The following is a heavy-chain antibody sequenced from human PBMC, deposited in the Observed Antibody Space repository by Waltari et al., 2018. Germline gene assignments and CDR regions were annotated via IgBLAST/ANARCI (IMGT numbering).Heavy chain of an antibody. CDR1: GGSLDSYY. CDR3: ARRDGAAAGWFDP. D-gene: IGHD6-13*01. CDR2: ILYTGNT. J-gene: IGHJ5*02. Sequence: QAQLQESGPGLVKPSATLSLTCTVPGGSLDSYYWNWVRPAPGKGLEWIGYILYTGNTHYNPALKSRVSISIDKSKRQFSLRLSSVSAADTAVYYCARRDGAAAGWFDPWGQGTLVTVSS. V-gene: IGHV4-59*08.